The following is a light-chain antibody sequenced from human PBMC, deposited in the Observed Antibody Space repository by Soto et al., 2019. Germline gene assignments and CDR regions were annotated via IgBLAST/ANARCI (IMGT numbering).Light chain of an antibody. CDR3: QQYHTDWT. V-gene: IGKV1-5*01. CDR1: ESIDNW. Sequence: DIQMTQSPSTLSASVGDTVTITCRASESIDNWLAWSQQKPGKAPKLLIFAASTLIRGVPSRFSGRGSGTEFTLTICSLQVDDYATFYCQQYHTDWTFGQGTKVEIK. J-gene: IGKJ1*01. CDR2: AAS.